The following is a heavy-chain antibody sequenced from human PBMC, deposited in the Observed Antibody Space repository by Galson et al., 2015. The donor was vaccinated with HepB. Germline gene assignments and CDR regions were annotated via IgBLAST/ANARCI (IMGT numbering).Heavy chain of an antibody. CDR1: GFTFSNYN. CDR2: IGSSSATI. Sequence: SLRLSCAASGFTFSNYNMNWFRQAPGKRLEWVSYIGSSSATIYYADSVKGRFTISRDDAKSSLSLQMNSLRVDDTAVYYCARETGWTDYWGQGTLVTVSS. J-gene: IGHJ4*02. V-gene: IGHV3-48*01. CDR3: ARETGWTDY. D-gene: IGHD6-19*01.